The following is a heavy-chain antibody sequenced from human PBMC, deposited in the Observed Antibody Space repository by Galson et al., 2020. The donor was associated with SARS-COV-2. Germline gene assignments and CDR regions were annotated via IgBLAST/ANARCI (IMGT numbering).Heavy chain of an antibody. CDR3: ARVGAEYCSGGSCTDY. CDR2: IYYSGST. V-gene: IGHV4-30-4*07. Sequence: TLTLTCAVSGDSISSGGYPWSWIRQPPGNGLEWIGYIYYSGSTYYNPSLKSRVTISVDTSKNQFSLKLSSVTAADTAVYYCARVGAEYCSGGSCTDYWGQGTLVTVSS. CDR1: GDSISSGGYP. D-gene: IGHD2-15*01. J-gene: IGHJ4*02.